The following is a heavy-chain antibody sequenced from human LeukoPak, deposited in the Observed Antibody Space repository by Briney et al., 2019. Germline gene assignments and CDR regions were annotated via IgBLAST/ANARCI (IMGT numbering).Heavy chain of an antibody. Sequence: GGSLRLSCAASGFTFSSYEMNWVRQAPGKGLEWASYISSSGSTIYYADSVRGRFTISRDNAKNSLYLQMNSLRAEDTAVYYCARDSGYSSSWYGYYYGMDVWGQGTTVTVSS. J-gene: IGHJ6*02. D-gene: IGHD6-13*01. CDR2: ISSSGSTI. CDR3: ARDSGYSSSWYGYYYGMDV. CDR1: GFTFSSYE. V-gene: IGHV3-48*03.